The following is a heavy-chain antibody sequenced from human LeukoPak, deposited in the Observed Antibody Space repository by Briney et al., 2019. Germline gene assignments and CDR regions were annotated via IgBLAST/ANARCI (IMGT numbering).Heavy chain of an antibody. CDR1: GYTFTAYY. Sequence: ASVKVSCKASGYTFTAYYMHWVRQAPGQGLEWMGWINPNSGGTNYEQKFQGRVTMTRDTSISTAYMELSRLRSDSTAVYYCARASYYYDSSGYPGYYFDYWGQGTLVTVSS. CDR2: INPNSGGT. J-gene: IGHJ4*02. CDR3: ARASYYYDSSGYPGYYFDY. V-gene: IGHV1-2*02. D-gene: IGHD3-22*01.